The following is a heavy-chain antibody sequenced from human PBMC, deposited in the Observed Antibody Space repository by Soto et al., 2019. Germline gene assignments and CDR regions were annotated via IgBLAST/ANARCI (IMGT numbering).Heavy chain of an antibody. Sequence: QVQLHESGPGLVKPSGTLSLTCAVSSASVRSSNWWSWVRQTPEKGLEWIGQIHHSGSTNYNPSLTSRVSMSGDKSNNHFSLNVSSVTAADTAGYYCARGGYYSYMDVWGRGITVTVSS. CDR1: SASVRSSNW. D-gene: IGHD1-26*01. CDR3: ARGGYYSYMDV. V-gene: IGHV4-4*02. J-gene: IGHJ6*03. CDR2: IHHSGST.